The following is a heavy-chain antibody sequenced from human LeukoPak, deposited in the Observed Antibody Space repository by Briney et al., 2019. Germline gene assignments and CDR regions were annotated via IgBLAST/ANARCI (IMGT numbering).Heavy chain of an antibody. CDR3: AELGITMIGGV. V-gene: IGHV3-48*03. Sequence: GGSLRLSCAASGFTFSSYCMDWVRQTPGKGLEWVSYISSSGSTIYYADSVKGRFTISRDNAKNSLYLQMNSLRAEDTAVYYCAELGITMIGGVWGKGTTVTISS. D-gene: IGHD3-10*02. J-gene: IGHJ6*04. CDR1: GFTFSSYC. CDR2: ISSSGSTI.